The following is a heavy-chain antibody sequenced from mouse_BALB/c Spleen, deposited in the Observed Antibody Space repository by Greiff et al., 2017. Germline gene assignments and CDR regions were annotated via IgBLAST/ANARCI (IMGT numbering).Heavy chain of an antibody. CDR2: ISDGGSYT. D-gene: IGHD2-4*01. Sequence: EVQLVESGGGLVKPGGSLKLSCAASGFTFSDYYMYWVRQTPEKRLEWVATISDGGSYTYYPESVKGRFTISRDNAKNNLYLQMSSLKSEDTAMYYCARSYDYLYAMDYWGQGTSVTVSS. CDR1: GFTFSDYY. CDR3: ARSYDYLYAMDY. J-gene: IGHJ4*01. V-gene: IGHV5-4*02.